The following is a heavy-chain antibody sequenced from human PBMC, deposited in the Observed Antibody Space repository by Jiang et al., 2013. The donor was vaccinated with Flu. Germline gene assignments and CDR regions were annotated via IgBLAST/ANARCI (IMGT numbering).Heavy chain of an antibody. Sequence: GAEVKKPGASVKVSCKASGYTFTSYDINWVRQATGQGLEWMGWMNPNSGNTGYAQKFQGRVTMTRNTSISTAYMELSSLRSEDTAVYYCARVEVPRSIAAAGIVRWGGDFYGSSGNYGMDVWGQGTTVTVSS. CDR3: ARVEVPRSIAAAGIVRWGGDFYGSSGNYGMDV. CDR2: MNPNSGNT. J-gene: IGHJ6*02. D-gene: IGHD6-13*01. V-gene: IGHV1-8*01. CDR1: GYTFTSYD.